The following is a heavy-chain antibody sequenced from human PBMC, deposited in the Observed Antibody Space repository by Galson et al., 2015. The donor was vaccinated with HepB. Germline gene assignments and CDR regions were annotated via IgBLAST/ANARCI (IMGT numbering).Heavy chain of an antibody. CDR2: INPSGGST. V-gene: IGHV1-46*01. Sequence: SVKVSCKASGYTFTSYYMNWVRQAPGQGLEWMGIINPSGGSTTYAQRFQGRVTMTRDTSTSTVYMELSSLRSEDTAEYYCARELHDYDSSGYGAWGQGTLVTVSS. D-gene: IGHD3-22*01. CDR1: GYTFTSYY. J-gene: IGHJ1*01. CDR3: ARELHDYDSSGYGA.